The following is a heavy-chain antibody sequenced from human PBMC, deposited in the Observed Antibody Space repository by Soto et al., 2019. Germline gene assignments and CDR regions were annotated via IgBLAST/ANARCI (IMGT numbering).Heavy chain of an antibody. V-gene: IGHV1-69*02. CDR1: GGTFSSYT. J-gene: IGHJ5*02. CDR3: ARTYYYGSRPEKWFDP. Sequence: ASVKVSCKASGGTFSSYTISWVRQAPGQGLEWMGRIIPILGIANYAQKFQGRVTITADKSTSTAYMELSSLRSEDTAVYYCARTYYYGSRPEKWFDPWGQGTLVTVSS. CDR2: IIPILGIA. D-gene: IGHD3-10*01.